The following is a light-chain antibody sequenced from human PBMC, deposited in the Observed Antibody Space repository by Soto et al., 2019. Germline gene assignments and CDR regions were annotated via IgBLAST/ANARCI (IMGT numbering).Light chain of an antibody. J-gene: IGKJ1*01. CDR1: QSISTS. Sequence: DIELTLSTSSLSASVGDRVTITCRASQSISTSLNWYEQKQGKAPKPLIYGASSLQSGVPSRFSGSESGTDFNLTISSLQTEDLATYYCPQSYSPPPPFAQGTKVDI. CDR2: GAS. V-gene: IGKV1-39*01. CDR3: PQSYSPPPP.